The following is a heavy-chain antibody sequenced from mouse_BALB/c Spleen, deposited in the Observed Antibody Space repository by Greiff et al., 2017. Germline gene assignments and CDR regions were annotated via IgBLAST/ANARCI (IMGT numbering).Heavy chain of an antibody. CDR3: TRQAAFGNSWFAY. V-gene: IGHV14-3*02. J-gene: IGHJ3*01. CDR1: GFNIKDTY. D-gene: IGHD2-1*01. CDR2: IDPANGNT. Sequence: EVQLQQSGAELVKPGASVKLSCTASGFNIKDTYMHWVKQRPEQGLEWIGRIDPANGNTKYDPKFQGKATITADTSSNTAYMQLSSLTSEDSAVYYCTRQAAFGNSWFAYWGQGTLVTVSA.